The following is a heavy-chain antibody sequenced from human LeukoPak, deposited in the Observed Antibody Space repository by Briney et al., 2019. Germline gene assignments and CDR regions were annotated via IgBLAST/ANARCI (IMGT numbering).Heavy chain of an antibody. V-gene: IGHV3-7*01. CDR3: ARDGGAGAPFDY. CDR2: INQDGGAK. Sequence: PGGSLRLSCAASGFTFSSYWMSWVRQAPGKGLEWVANINQDGGAKYYVDSVKGRFTISRDNAKNSLYLQMNSLRAEDTAVYYCARDGGAGAPFDYWGQGTLVTVSS. J-gene: IGHJ4*02. D-gene: IGHD3-16*01. CDR1: GFTFSSYW.